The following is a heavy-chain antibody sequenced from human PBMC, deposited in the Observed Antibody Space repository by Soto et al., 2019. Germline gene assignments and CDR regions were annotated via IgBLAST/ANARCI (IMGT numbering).Heavy chain of an antibody. CDR2: PSYLGTT. CDR3: ARGPTATRYYDFWSGYCYFDY. D-gene: IGHD3-3*01. J-gene: IGHJ4*02. Sequence: SETLSLTCTVSNDSIRSGTYYWAWIRQPPGRGLEWMGSPSYLGTTDYNPSLKSRVTISVDTSKNQFSLKLSSVTAADTAVYYCARGPTATRYYDFWSGYCYFDYWGQGTLVTVSS. V-gene: IGHV4-39*07. CDR1: NDSIRSGTYY.